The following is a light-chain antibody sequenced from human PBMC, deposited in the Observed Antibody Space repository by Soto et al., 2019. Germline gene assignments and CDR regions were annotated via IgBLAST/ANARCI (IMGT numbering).Light chain of an antibody. CDR1: SSDVGGYNY. J-gene: IGLJ1*01. CDR3: SSYTSSSRSV. CDR2: EVS. V-gene: IGLV2-14*01. Sequence: QSALTQPASVSGSPGQSITISCTGTSSDVGGYNYVSWYQQHPGKAPKLMIYEVSNRPSGVSNRFSGSKSGNTASLTSSGLQAEDEADYYCSSYTSSSRSVFGTGTKLTVL.